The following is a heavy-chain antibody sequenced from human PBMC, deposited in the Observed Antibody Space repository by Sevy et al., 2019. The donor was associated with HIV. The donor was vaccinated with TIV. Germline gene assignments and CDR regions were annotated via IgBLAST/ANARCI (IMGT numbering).Heavy chain of an antibody. Sequence: SETLSLTCAVSGVSISSGAYSWNWIRQPPGKGLEWIGYIYHTGNTYDNPSLKSRITISLDRSKNQFSLRLSSVTAADTAVYFCARDGGTLTTPGSFDIWGQGTMVTVSS. V-gene: IGHV4-30-2*01. CDR1: GVSISSGAYS. J-gene: IGHJ3*02. CDR3: ARDGGTLTTPGSFDI. CDR2: IYHTGNT. D-gene: IGHD4-17*01.